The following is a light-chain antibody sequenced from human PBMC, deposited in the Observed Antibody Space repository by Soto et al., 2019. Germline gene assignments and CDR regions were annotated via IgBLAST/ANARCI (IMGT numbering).Light chain of an antibody. CDR2: GNS. V-gene: IGLV1-40*01. J-gene: IGLJ2*01. Sequence: QSVLTQPPSVSGAPGQRVTISCTGSSSNIGAGYDVHWYQQLPGTAPKLLIYGNSNRPSGVPDRFSGSKSGTSASLVITGLQAEDEADYYCQSYDSSPGVFGGGTKLTVL. CDR1: SSNIGAGYD. CDR3: QSYDSSPGV.